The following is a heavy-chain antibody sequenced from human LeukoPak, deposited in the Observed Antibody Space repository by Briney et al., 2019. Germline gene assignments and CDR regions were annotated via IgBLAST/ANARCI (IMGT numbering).Heavy chain of an antibody. CDR1: GFSFTTSA. V-gene: IGHV1-58*01. D-gene: IGHD4-11*01. CDR3: AADLPYSNYGPLDY. CDR2: IVVGSGNT. J-gene: IGHJ4*02. Sequence: SVEVSCKASGFSFTTSAVQWVRQARGQRLEWIGWIVVGSGNTNYAQKFQERVAITRDMSSSTAYLELSSLRSEDTAVYFCAADLPYSNYGPLDYWGQGTLVAVSS.